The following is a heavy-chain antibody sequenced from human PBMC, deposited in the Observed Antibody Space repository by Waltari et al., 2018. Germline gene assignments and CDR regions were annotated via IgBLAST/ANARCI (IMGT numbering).Heavy chain of an antibody. V-gene: IGHV1-2*02. CDR3: ARSLGVVVPAAIIP. CDR1: GYTFTGYY. CDR2: INPNSGGT. D-gene: IGHD2-2*01. Sequence: QVQLVQSGAEVKKPGASVKVSCKASGYTFTGYYMHWVRQAPGQGLEWMGWINPNSGGTNDAQKFQGRVTMTRDTSISTAYMELSRLRSDDTAVYYCARSLGVVVPAAIIPWGQGTLVTVSS. J-gene: IGHJ5*02.